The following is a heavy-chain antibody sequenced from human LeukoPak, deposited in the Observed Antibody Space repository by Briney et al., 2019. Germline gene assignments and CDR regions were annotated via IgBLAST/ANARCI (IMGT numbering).Heavy chain of an antibody. V-gene: IGHV1-8*01. J-gene: IGHJ6*02. CDR2: MNPNSGNT. CDR3: ARGGRQWLIYYYYGMDV. CDR1: GYTFTSYD. D-gene: IGHD6-19*01. Sequence: ASVKVSCKASGYTFTSYDINWVRQATGQGLEWMGWMNPNSGNTGYAQKFQGRVTMTRNTSISTAYMELSSLRSEDTAVYYCARGGRQWLIYYYYGMDVWGQGTTVTVPS.